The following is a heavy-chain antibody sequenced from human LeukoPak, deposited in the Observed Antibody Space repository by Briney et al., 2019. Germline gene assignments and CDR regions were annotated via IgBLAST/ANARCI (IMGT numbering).Heavy chain of an antibody. CDR2: ISSSGSTI. CDR3: AREGTSWPSHDAFDL. V-gene: IGHV3-11*04. D-gene: IGHD6-13*01. CDR1: GFTFSDYY. Sequence: GGSLRLSCAASGFTFSDYYMSGIRQAPGKGLEWVSYISSSGSTIYYADSVKGRFTISRDNAKNSLYLQMNSLRAEDTAVYYCAREGTSWPSHDAFDLWGQGTLVIVSS. J-gene: IGHJ3*01.